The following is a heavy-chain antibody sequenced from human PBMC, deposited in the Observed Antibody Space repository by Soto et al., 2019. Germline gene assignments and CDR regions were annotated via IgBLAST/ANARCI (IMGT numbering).Heavy chain of an antibody. V-gene: IGHV3-74*01. CDR2: ISNDGSS. Sequence: VQLVESGGGLVQPGGSLRLSCVASGFTFSSYWMHWVRQAPGKGLVWVSSISNDGSSIYADPVKGRFTISIDNAKNTLYLQMNSLRAEDTAVYYCARLPNKSPQNWGQGTLVIVSP. J-gene: IGHJ1*01. CDR3: ARLPNKSPQN. CDR1: GFTFSSYW.